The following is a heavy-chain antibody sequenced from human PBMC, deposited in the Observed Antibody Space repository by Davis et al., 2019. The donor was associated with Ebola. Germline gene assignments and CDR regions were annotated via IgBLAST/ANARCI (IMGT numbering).Heavy chain of an antibody. V-gene: IGHV4-59*01. D-gene: IGHD2-2*01. CDR3: ARNPRNCSSTSCYHWFDP. J-gene: IGHJ5*02. CDR1: GGSISSYY. Sequence: PSETLSLTCTASGGSISSYYWSWIRQPPGKGLEWIGYIYYSGSTHYNPSLKSRVTRSVDTSKNQFSLKLSSVTAADTAVYYCARNPRNCSSTSCYHWFDPWGQGTLVTVSS. CDR2: IYYSGST.